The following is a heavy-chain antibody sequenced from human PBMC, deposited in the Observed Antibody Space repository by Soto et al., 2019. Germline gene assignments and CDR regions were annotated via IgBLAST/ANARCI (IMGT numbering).Heavy chain of an antibody. V-gene: IGHV4-34*01. Sequence: TSETLSLTCAVYGGSFSGYYWSWIRQPPGKGLEWIGEINHSGSTNYNPSLKSRVTISVDTSKNQFSLKLSSMTAADTAVYYCARPNSNYRYYGMDVWGQGTAVTVSS. CDR3: ARPNSNYRYYGMDV. D-gene: IGHD4-4*01. CDR2: INHSGST. CDR1: GGSFSGYY. J-gene: IGHJ6*02.